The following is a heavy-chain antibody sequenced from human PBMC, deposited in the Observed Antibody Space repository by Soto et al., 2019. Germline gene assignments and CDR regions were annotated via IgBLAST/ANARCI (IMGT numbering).Heavy chain of an antibody. CDR2: ISYDGSNK. D-gene: IGHD3-9*01. CDR1: GFTFSSYG. Sequence: PGGSLRLSCAASGFTFSSYGMHWVRQAPGKGLEWVAVISYDGSNKYYADSVKGRFTISRDNSKNTLYLQMNSLRAEDTAVYYCAKVDRYFDWLLSPFDYWGQGTLVTVSS. CDR3: AKVDRYFDWLLSPFDY. V-gene: IGHV3-30*18. J-gene: IGHJ4*02.